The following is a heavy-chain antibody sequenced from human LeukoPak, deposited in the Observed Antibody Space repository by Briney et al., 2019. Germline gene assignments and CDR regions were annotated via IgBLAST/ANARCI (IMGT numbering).Heavy chain of an antibody. CDR3: ARGMFSYGYDY. J-gene: IGHJ4*02. D-gene: IGHD5-18*01. CDR1: GGSISSYY. Sequence: SETLSLTCTVSGGSISSYYWSWIRQPPGKGLEWIGYIYYSGSTNYNPSLKSRVTISVDTSKNQFSLKLSSVTAADTAVYYCARGMFSYGYDYWGQGTLVTVSS. V-gene: IGHV4-59*08. CDR2: IYYSGST.